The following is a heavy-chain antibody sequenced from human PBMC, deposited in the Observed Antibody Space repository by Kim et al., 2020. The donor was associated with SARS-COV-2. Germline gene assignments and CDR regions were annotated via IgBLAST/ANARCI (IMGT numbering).Heavy chain of an antibody. V-gene: IGHV3-23*01. D-gene: IGHD6-13*01. Sequence: ADSVKGRFTISRDNSKNTLYLQMNSLRAEDTAVYYCAKGRDSSQNFNFDYWGQGTLVTVSS. J-gene: IGHJ4*02. CDR3: AKGRDSSQNFNFDY.